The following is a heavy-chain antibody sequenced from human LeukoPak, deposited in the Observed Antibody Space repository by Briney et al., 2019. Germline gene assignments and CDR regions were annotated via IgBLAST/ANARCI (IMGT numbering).Heavy chain of an antibody. CDR2: IIPIFGTA. CDR3: ARDQGAWQLADYYYYYMDV. CDR1: GGTFSSYA. V-gene: IGHV1-69*05. J-gene: IGHJ6*03. D-gene: IGHD6-6*01. Sequence: ASVKVSCKASGGTFSSYAISWVRQAPGQGLEWMGGIIPIFGTANYAQKFQGRVTITTDESTSTAYMELSSPRSEDTAVYYCARDQGAWQLADYYYYYMDVWGKGTTVTVSS.